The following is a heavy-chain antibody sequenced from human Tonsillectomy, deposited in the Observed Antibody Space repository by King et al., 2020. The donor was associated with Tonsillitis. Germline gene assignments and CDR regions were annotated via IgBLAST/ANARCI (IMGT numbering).Heavy chain of an antibody. CDR1: GYSFTSNW. D-gene: IGHD6-13*01. J-gene: IGHJ5*02. CDR2: IDPSDSHI. CDR3: ARLAPGGEAAAWMSWFDP. V-gene: IGHV5-10-1*03. Sequence: QLVQSGAEVKKPGESLRISCKGSGYSFTSNWISWVRQMPGKGLEWMGTIDPSDSHINYSPSFQGHVTISADKSISTAYLQWSSLKASDTALYYCARLAPGGEAAAWMSWFDPWGQGTLVTVSS.